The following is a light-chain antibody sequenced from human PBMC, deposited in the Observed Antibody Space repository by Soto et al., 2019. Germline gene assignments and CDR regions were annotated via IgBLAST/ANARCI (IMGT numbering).Light chain of an antibody. J-gene: IGKJ2*01. Sequence: EIVMTQSPATLSVSPGERVTLSCKASQTIRNNLAWYQQKPGQAPRLLISGASTRATGVPPRFSGSGSGTEFYLTISSLQSEDLGIYHCQQYNNWPPGYTFGQGTKLEIK. CDR1: QTIRNN. V-gene: IGKV3-15*01. CDR2: GAS. CDR3: QQYNNWPPGYT.